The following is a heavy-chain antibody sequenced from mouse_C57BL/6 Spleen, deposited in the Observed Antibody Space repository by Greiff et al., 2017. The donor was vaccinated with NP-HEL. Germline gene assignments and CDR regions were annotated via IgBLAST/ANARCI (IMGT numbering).Heavy chain of an antibody. Sequence: QVQLQQSGPELVKPGASVKLSCKASGYTFTSYDINWVKQRPGQGLEWIGWIYPRDGSTKYNEKFKGKATLTVDTSSSTTYMELPSLTSEGSAVYFCATEPWFAYWGQGTLVTVSA. CDR2: IYPRDGST. J-gene: IGHJ3*01. D-gene: IGHD6-1*01. CDR3: ATEPWFAY. CDR1: GYTFTSYD. V-gene: IGHV1-85*01.